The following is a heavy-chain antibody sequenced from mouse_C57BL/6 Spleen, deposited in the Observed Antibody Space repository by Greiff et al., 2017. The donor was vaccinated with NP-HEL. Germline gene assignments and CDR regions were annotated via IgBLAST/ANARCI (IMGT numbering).Heavy chain of an antibody. V-gene: IGHV1-22*01. CDR3: ARPPYDLYYFDY. Sequence: VQLQQSGPELVKPGASVKMSCKASGYTFTDYNMHWVKQSHGKSLEWIGYINPNNGGTSYNQKFKGKATLTVNKSSSTAYMERRSRTSEDSAVYYCARPPYDLYYFDYWGQGTTLTVSS. CDR2: INPNNGGT. CDR1: GYTFTDYN. D-gene: IGHD2-3*01. J-gene: IGHJ2*01.